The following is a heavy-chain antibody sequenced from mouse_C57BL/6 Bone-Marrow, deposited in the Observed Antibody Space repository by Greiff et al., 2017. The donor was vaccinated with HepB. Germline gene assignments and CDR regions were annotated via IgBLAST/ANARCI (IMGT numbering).Heavy chain of an antibody. D-gene: IGHD4-1*01. CDR3: ARKGANWDYFDY. CDR1: GYAFSSSW. CDR2: IYPGDGDT. V-gene: IGHV1-82*01. J-gene: IGHJ2*01. Sequence: QVQLQHSGPELVKPGASVKISCKASGYAFSSSWMNWVKQRPGKGLEWIGRIYPGDGDTNYNGKFKGKATLTADKSSSTAYMQLSSLTSEDSAVYFCARKGANWDYFDYWGQGTTLTVSS.